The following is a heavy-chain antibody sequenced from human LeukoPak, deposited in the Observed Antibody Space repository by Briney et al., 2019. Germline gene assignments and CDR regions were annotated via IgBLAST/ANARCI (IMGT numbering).Heavy chain of an antibody. CDR1: GFTFSSYS. CDR3: ARAPLQLVVPDV. CDR2: ISSSSSYI. D-gene: IGHD6-6*01. J-gene: IGHJ6*04. V-gene: IGHV3-21*01. Sequence: GGSLRLSCAASGFTFSSYSMNWVRQAPGKGLEWVSSISSSSSYIYYADSVKGRFTISRDNAKNSLYLQMNSQRAEDTAAYYCARAPLQLVVPDVWGKGTTVTVSS.